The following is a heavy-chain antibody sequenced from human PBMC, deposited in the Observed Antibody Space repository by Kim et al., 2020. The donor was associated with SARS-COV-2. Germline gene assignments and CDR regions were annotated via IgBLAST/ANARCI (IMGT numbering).Heavy chain of an antibody. CDR2: IIPILGIA. CDR1: GGTFSSYA. J-gene: IGHJ4*02. V-gene: IGHV1-69*04. CDR3: ASSSEGSSGWSLSGDY. Sequence: SVKVSCKASGGTFSSYAISWVRQAPGQGLEWMGRIIPILGIANYAQKFQGRVTITADKSTSTAYMELSSLRSEDTAVYYCASSSEGSSGWSLSGDYWGQGTLVTVSS. D-gene: IGHD6-19*01.